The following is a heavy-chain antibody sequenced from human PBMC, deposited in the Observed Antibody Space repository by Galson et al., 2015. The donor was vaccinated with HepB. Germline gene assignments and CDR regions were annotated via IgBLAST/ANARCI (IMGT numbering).Heavy chain of an antibody. CDR2: ISYDGSNK. CDR3: ARARGGSRYCSSTSCYEFDY. CDR1: GFTFSSYA. Sequence: SLRLSCAASGFTFSSYAMHWVRQAPGKGLEWVAVISYDGSNKYYADSVKGRFTISRDNSKNTLYLQMNSLRAEDTAVYYCARARGGSRYCSSTSCYEFDYWGQGTLVTVSS. D-gene: IGHD2-2*01. J-gene: IGHJ4*02. V-gene: IGHV3-30-3*01.